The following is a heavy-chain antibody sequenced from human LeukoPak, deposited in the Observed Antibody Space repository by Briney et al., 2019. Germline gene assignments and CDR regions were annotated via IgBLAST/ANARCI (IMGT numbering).Heavy chain of an antibody. CDR2: FGPESSET. Sequence: GASVKLSCKVAGSALTELSMHWARLAHGKGHELKGGFGPESSETTFEQKFQGRLTMTEDTSTDTVYIDLASLTSEDTAVYDCATISVTYYEGFDPWGQGTLVTVSS. J-gene: IGHJ5*02. CDR3: ATISVTYYEGFDP. CDR1: GSALTELS. D-gene: IGHD3-3*01. V-gene: IGHV1-24*01.